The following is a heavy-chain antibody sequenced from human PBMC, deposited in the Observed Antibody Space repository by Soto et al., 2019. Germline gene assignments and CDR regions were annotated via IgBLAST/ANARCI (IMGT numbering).Heavy chain of an antibody. CDR1: GGSISSGDYY. CDR2: IYYSGST. CDR3: ARSVGATPAPGAFDI. Sequence: SETLSLTCTVSGGSISSGDYYWSWIRQPPGKGLEWIGYIYYSGSTYYNPSLKSRVTISVDTSKNQFSLKLSSVTAADTAVYYCARSVGATPAPGAFDIWGQGTMVTVSS. V-gene: IGHV4-30-4*01. J-gene: IGHJ3*02. D-gene: IGHD1-26*01.